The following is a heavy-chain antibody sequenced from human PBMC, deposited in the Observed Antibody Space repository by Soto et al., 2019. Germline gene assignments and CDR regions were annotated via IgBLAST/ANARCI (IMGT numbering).Heavy chain of an antibody. Sequence: GGSLRLSCAASGFTFSSYGMHWVRQAPGKGLEWVAVIWYDGSNKYYADSVKGRFTISRDNSKNTLYLQMNSLRAEDTAVYYCARDATYIVVVPAASSAFYIWGRGTMVPVSS. D-gene: IGHD2-2*01. CDR1: GFTFSSYG. CDR2: IWYDGSNK. V-gene: IGHV3-33*01. CDR3: ARDATYIVVVPAASSAFYI. J-gene: IGHJ3*02.